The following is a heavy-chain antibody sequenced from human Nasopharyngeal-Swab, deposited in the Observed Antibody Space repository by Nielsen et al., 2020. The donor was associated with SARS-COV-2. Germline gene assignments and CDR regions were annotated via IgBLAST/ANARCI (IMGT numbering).Heavy chain of an antibody. CDR2: ISWNSGSI. V-gene: IGHV3-9*01. CDR3: AKDKGRSSSWYDY. CDR1: GFTFDDYA. J-gene: IGHJ4*02. D-gene: IGHD6-13*01. Sequence: LSPTCAASGFTFDDYAMHWVRQAPGKGLEWVSGISWNSGSIGYADSVKGRFTISRDNAKNSLYLQMNSLRAEDTALYYCAKDKGRSSSWYDYWGQGTLVTVSS.